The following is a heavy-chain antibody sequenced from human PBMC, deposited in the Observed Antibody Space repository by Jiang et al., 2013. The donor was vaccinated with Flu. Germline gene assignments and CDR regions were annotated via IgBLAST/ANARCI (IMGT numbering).Heavy chain of an antibody. CDR2: MNPNSGNT. CDR1: GYTFTSYD. D-gene: IGHD2-2*01. Sequence: VKVSCKASGYTFTSYDINWVRQATGQGLEWMGWMNPNSGNTGYAQKFQGRVTMTRNTSISTAYMELSSLRSEDTAVYYCARGWALGYCSSTSCYQKDYWGQGTLVTVSS. J-gene: IGHJ4*02. CDR3: ARGWALGYCSSTSCYQKDY. V-gene: IGHV1-8*01.